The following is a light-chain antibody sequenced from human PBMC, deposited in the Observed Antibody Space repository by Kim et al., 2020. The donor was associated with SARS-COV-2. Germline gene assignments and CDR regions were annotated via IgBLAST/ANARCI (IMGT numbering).Light chain of an antibody. J-gene: IGKJ4*01. CDR3: QQHDNLPLT. V-gene: IGKV3-11*01. Sequence: VAPGERACLACRARRSVGSSLAWYEQTPGQAPTLLIYEASTRATGIPARFSGSGSGTAFTLTIGGLEPEDFAVYYCQQHDNLPLTFGRGTKVDSK. CDR2: EAS. CDR1: RSVGSS.